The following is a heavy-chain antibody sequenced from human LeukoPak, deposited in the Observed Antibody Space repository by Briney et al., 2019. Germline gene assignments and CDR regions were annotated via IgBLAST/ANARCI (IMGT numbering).Heavy chain of an antibody. V-gene: IGHV3-21*01. J-gene: IGHJ4*02. CDR3: ATGWYSSGWYFDY. CDR2: ISSSSSYI. Sequence: GGSLRLSCAASGFTFSSYSMNWVRQAPGKGLEWVSSISSSSSYIYYADSVKGRFTISRDNSKNTLYLQMNSLRAEDTAVYYCATGWYSSGWYFDYWGQGTLVTVSS. CDR1: GFTFSSYS. D-gene: IGHD6-19*01.